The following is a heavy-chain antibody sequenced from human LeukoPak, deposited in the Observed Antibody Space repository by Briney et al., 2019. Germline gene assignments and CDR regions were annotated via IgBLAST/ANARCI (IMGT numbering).Heavy chain of an antibody. V-gene: IGHV3-53*01. J-gene: IGHJ4*02. CDR2: IYSGGST. CDR3: AKGVFGVVPAATFDY. CDR1: GFTVSSNY. Sequence: GGSLRLSYAASGFTVSSNYMSWVRQAPGKGLEWVSVIYSGGSTYYADSVKGRFTISRDNSKNTLYLQMNSLRAEDTAVYYCAKGVFGVVPAATFDYWGQGTLVTVSS. D-gene: IGHD2-2*01.